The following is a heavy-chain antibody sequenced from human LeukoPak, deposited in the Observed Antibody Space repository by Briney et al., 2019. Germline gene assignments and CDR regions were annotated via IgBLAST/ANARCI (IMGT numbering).Heavy chain of an antibody. V-gene: IGHV4-31*03. CDR1: GGSISSGGYY. D-gene: IGHD6-6*01. J-gene: IGHJ4*02. CDR2: IYYSGST. CDR3: ARGPPRGYFDY. Sequence: SQTLSLTCTVSGGSISSGGYYWSWIRQHPGKGLEWIGYIYYSGSTYYDPSLKSRVTISVDTSKNQFSLKLSSVTAADTAVCYCARGPPRGYFDYWGQGTLVTVSS.